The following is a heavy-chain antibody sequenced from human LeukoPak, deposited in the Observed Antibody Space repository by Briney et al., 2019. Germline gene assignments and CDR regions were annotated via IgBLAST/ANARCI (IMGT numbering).Heavy chain of an antibody. Sequence: SVKVSCKASGGTFSSYAISWVRQAPGQGLEWMGGIIPIFGTANYVQKFQGRVTITADESTSTAYMELSSLRSEDTAVYYCARDQGYCSSTSCYAGLDYWGQGTLVTVSS. V-gene: IGHV1-69*13. J-gene: IGHJ4*02. CDR1: GGTFSSYA. CDR3: ARDQGYCSSTSCYAGLDY. D-gene: IGHD2-2*01. CDR2: IIPIFGTA.